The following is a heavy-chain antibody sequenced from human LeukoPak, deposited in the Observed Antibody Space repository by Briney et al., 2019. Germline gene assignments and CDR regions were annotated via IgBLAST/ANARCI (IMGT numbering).Heavy chain of an antibody. J-gene: IGHJ4*02. CDR2: ITASGDGT. CDR3: TTTAGYNYGQY. Sequence: GGSLRLSCAASGFTFSTYGMSWVRQAPGKGLQRVSGITASGDGTYYADSVKGRFTISRDNSNNTLYLQMNSLRAEDTGIYYCTTTAGYNYGQYWGQGTLVTVSS. V-gene: IGHV3-23*01. CDR1: GFTFSTYG. D-gene: IGHD5-18*01.